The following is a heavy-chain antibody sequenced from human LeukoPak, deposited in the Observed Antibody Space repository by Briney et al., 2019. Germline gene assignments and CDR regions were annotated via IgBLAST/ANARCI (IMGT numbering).Heavy chain of an antibody. V-gene: IGHV4-34*01. CDR3: ARGAGVSSSWHNWFDP. J-gene: IGHJ5*02. D-gene: IGHD6-13*01. CDR1: GGSFSGYY. CDR2: INHSGST. Sequence: SETLSLTCAVYGGSFSGYYWSWIRQPPGKGLEWIGEINHSGSTNYNPSLKSRVTISVDTSKNQFSLKLSSVTAADTAVYYCARGAGVSSSWHNWFDPWGQGTLVTVSS.